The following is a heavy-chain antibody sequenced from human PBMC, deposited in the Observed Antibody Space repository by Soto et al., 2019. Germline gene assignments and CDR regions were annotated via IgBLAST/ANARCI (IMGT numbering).Heavy chain of an antibody. J-gene: IGHJ6*02. CDR3: AHDSSGSQRAYYYGMDV. CDR2: IIPIFGTA. CDR1: GGTFSSYA. D-gene: IGHD3-22*01. V-gene: IGHV1-69*01. Sequence: QVQLVQSGAEVKKPGSSVKVSCKASGGTFSSYAISWVRQAPGQGLEWMGGIIPIFGTANYAQKFQGRVTITADESTSTAYMELSSLRSEDTAVYYCAHDSSGSQRAYYYGMDVWGQGTTVTVSS.